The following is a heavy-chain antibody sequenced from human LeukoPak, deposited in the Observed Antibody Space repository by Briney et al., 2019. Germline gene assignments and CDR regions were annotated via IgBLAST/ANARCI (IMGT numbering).Heavy chain of an antibody. CDR1: GYTLTSYG. V-gene: IGHV1-18*04. CDR2: ISFDNSNT. Sequence: DSVTLPCNPSGYTLTSYGSSWVRQAPGHGLEWMVWISFDNSNTNCAQKLPGRVTITTDTSTSTAYIELRSLRSAATAVYYCARVPRGYSYGLDYWGQGTLVTVSS. D-gene: IGHD5-18*01. CDR3: ARVPRGYSYGLDY. J-gene: IGHJ4*02.